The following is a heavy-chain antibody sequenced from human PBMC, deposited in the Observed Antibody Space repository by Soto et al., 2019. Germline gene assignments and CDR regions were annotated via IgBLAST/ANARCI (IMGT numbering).Heavy chain of an antibody. Sequence: EVQLVESGGGLVQPGGSLRLSCAASGFTFSSYWMSWVRQAPGKGLEWVANIKQDGSEKYYVDSVKGRFTISRDNAKNSLYLQMNSLRAEDTAVYYCAILAVAGTANGGAFDIWGQGTMVTVSS. V-gene: IGHV3-7*01. CDR3: AILAVAGTANGGAFDI. D-gene: IGHD6-19*01. J-gene: IGHJ3*02. CDR1: GFTFSSYW. CDR2: IKQDGSEK.